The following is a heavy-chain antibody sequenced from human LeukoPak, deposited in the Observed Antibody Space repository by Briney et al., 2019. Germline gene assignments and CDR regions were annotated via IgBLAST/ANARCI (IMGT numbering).Heavy chain of an antibody. D-gene: IGHD2-2*01. CDR2: INHSGST. Sequence: PSETLSLTCAVYGGSFSGYYWSWIRQPPGKGLEWIGEINHSGSTNYNPSLKSRVTISVDTSKNQFSLKLSSVTAADTAVYYCARGPPGRDCSSTSCPRYFDHWGQGTLVTVSS. CDR1: GGSFSGYY. CDR3: ARGPPGRDCSSTSCPRYFDH. V-gene: IGHV4-34*01. J-gene: IGHJ4*02.